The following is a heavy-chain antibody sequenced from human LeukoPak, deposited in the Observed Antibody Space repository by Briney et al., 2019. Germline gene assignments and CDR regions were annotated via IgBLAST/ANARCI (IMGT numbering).Heavy chain of an antibody. D-gene: IGHD1-26*01. CDR3: ARHSGIGMAQLYFDY. J-gene: IGHJ4*02. V-gene: IGHV4-39*01. CDR2: IYYSGST. Sequence: PSETLSLTCTVSGGSISSSSYYWGWIRQPPGKGLGWIGSIYYSGSTYYNPSHKSRVTISVDTSKNQFSLSLSSVTAADTAVYHCARHSGIGMAQLYFDYWGQGTLVTVSS. CDR1: GGSISSSSYY.